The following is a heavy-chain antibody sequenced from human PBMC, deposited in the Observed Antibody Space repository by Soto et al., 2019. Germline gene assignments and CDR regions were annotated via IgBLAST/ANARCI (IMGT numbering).Heavy chain of an antibody. Sequence: VGSLILSCGASEFTCVGYGGHWVSQNTGKGLGWVAVISYDGSNKYYADSMKGRFTISRDNSKNTLYLQMNSLRAEDTAVYYCAKGRTYYYDSSGYSNWFDPWGQGTLVTVSS. D-gene: IGHD3-22*01. J-gene: IGHJ5*02. CDR1: EFTCVGYG. CDR2: ISYDGSNK. V-gene: IGHV3-30*18. CDR3: AKGRTYYYDSSGYSNWFDP.